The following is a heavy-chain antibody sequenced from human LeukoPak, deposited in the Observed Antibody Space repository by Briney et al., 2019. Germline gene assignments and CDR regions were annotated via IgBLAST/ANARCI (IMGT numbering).Heavy chain of an antibody. Sequence: GASVKVSCKAFGYTFTRYYMHWVRQAPGQGPEWMGVISPSGGSTTYAQKFQGRVTLTRDMSTSTDYLELSSLRSEDTAVYYCARGVTMRNWFDPWGQGTLVTVSS. CDR1: GYTFTRYY. V-gene: IGHV1-46*01. CDR3: ARGVTMRNWFDP. D-gene: IGHD3-22*01. CDR2: ISPSGGST. J-gene: IGHJ5*02.